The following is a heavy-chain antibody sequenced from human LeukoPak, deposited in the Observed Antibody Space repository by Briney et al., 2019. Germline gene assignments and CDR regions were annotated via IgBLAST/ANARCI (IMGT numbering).Heavy chain of an antibody. CDR2: INPNSGGT. D-gene: IGHD1-26*01. CDR1: GYTFTSNY. Sequence: ASVKVSCKAFGYTFTSNYMHWVRQAPGQGLEWMGWINPNSGGTNYAQKFQGRVTMTRDTSISTAYMELSRLRSDDTAVYYCATAGLTPRGALSPLDYWGQGTLVTVSS. J-gene: IGHJ4*02. V-gene: IGHV1-2*02. CDR3: ATAGLTPRGALSPLDY.